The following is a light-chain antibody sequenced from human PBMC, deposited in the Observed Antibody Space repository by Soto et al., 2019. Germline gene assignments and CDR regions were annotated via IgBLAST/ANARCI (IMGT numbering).Light chain of an antibody. CDR2: DAS. CDR3: QQRSNWPPN. V-gene: IGKV3-11*01. CDR1: QSVSSY. Sequence: EIVLTQSPATLSLSPGERATHSCRASQSVSSYLAWCQQKLGQAPRLLIYDASNRATGIPARFSGSGSGTDFTLTFSSLEPEDFAVYYCQQRSNWPPNFGQGTRLEIK. J-gene: IGKJ5*01.